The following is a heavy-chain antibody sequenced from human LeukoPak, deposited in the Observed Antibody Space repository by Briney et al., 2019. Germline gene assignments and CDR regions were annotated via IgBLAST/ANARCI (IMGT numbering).Heavy chain of an antibody. CDR2: TYYRSKWVY. D-gene: IGHD3-3*01. J-gene: IGHJ4*02. V-gene: IGHV6-1*01. CDR3: ARDPSYDQGLDY. Sequence: SQTLSLTCAISGDSVSSNTAARYWIRQSPSRGLEWLGRTYYRSKWVYQYAESVRSRITINVDTSKNQFSLQLNSMTPEDTAVYYCARDPSYDQGLDYWGQGIPVTVSS. CDR1: GDSVSSNTAA.